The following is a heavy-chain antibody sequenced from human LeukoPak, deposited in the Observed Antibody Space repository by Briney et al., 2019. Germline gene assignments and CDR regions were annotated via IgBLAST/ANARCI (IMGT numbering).Heavy chain of an antibody. CDR1: GLSFSTYG. D-gene: IGHD3-10*01. CDR3: ARGPPYGSRSDYFDY. V-gene: IGHV3-30*02. Sequence: TGGSLRLSCATSGLSFSTYGMHWVRQAPGKGPEWVAFIRNDGIDTFYADSVKGRFTISRDNAKNSLYLQMSSLRVEDTAVYYCARGPPYGSRSDYFDYWGQGTLVTV. CDR2: IRNDGIDT. J-gene: IGHJ4*02.